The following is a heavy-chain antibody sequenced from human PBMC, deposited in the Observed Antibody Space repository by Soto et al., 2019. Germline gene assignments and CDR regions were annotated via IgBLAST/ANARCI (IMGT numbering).Heavy chain of an antibody. CDR1: WFPVSITY. CDR3: ARGGIGMVRTFDH. CDR2: IFSSGES. V-gene: IGHV3-53*01. Sequence: LRLFCAASWFPVSITYMRWVRQAPGKGLEWVSIIFSSGESFYADSVKGRFTISRDSSDNTVYLQMNSLKAEDTAVYYCARGGIGMVRTFDHWGQGTLVTVSS. D-gene: IGHD3-10*01. J-gene: IGHJ4*02.